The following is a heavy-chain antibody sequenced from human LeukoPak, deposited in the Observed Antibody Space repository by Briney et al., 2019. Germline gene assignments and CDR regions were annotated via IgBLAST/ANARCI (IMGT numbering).Heavy chain of an antibody. Sequence: SETLSLTCTVSGGSISNGGYYWSWIRQHPGKGLEWIGYIYYSGSTYYNPSLKSRVTISVDTSKNQFSLKLSSVTAADTAVYYCARVGQYYYGSGTPRSLDYWGQGTLVTVSS. CDR1: GGSISNGGYY. CDR3: ARVGQYYYGSGTPRSLDY. V-gene: IGHV4-31*03. J-gene: IGHJ4*02. D-gene: IGHD3-10*01. CDR2: IYYSGST.